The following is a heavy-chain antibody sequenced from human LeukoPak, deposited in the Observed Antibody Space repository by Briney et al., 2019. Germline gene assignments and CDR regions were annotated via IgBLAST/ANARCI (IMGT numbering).Heavy chain of an antibody. V-gene: IGHV4-4*07. CDR2: IYNSGST. CDR1: GGSISRNY. CDR3: ARTPYYYDSSGYYYYFDY. D-gene: IGHD3-22*01. J-gene: IGHJ4*02. Sequence: SETLSLTCTVSGGSISRNYWSWLRQPAGKGLEGIGRIYNSGSTNYNPSLTSRVTMSVDTTKNQCSLKLSSVTAADTAVYYCARTPYYYDSSGYYYYFDYWGQGTLVTVSS.